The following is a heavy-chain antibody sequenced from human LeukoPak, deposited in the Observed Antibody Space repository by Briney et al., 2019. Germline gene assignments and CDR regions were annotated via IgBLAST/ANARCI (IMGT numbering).Heavy chain of an antibody. CDR1: GGTFGSYA. J-gene: IGHJ3*02. D-gene: IGHD2-21*02. CDR2: IIPILGIA. Sequence: ASVKVSCKASGGTFGSYAISWVRQAPGQGLEWMGRIIPILGIANYAQKFQGRVTITADKSTSTAYMELSSLRSEDTAVYYCAYCGGDCYSHGAFDMWGQGTMVTVSS. V-gene: IGHV1-69*04. CDR3: AYCGGDCYSHGAFDM.